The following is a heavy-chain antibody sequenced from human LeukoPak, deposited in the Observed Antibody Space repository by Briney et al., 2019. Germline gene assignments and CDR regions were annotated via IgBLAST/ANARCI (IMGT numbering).Heavy chain of an antibody. D-gene: IGHD4-17*01. V-gene: IGHV3-30*18. J-gene: IGHJ4*02. CDR3: AKGGASVTRYVDY. CDR1: GFTFSSYG. CDR2: MSNSGENT. Sequence: GGSLRLSCAASGFTFSSYGMHWVRQAPGKGLEWVGIMSNSGENTFYGEAVKGRFTISRDNSQNTLYLQMNSLRPEDTAVYYCAKGGASVTRYVDYWGQGTLVTVSS.